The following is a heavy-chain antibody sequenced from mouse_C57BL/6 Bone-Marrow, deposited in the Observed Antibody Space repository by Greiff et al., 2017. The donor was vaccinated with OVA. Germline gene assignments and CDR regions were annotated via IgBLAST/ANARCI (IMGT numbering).Heavy chain of an antibody. J-gene: IGHJ2*01. CDR2: IYPSDSET. CDR1: GYTFTSYW. D-gene: IGHD2-1*01. Sequence: VQLQQPGAELVRPGSSVKLPCKASGYTFTSYWMDWVKQRPGQGLEWIGNIYPSDSETHYNQKFKDKATLTVDKSSSTAYMQLSSLTSEDSAVYYCARGGNYNYWGQGTTLTVSS. V-gene: IGHV1-61*01. CDR3: ARGGNYNY.